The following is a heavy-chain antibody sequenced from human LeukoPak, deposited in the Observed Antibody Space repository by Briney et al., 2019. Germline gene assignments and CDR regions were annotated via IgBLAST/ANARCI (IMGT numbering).Heavy chain of an antibody. CDR1: GFTFSSYW. D-gene: IGHD4-11*01. CDR3: ARDFSGADYSPFDY. Sequence: GGSLRLSCAASGFTFSSYWMSWVRQAPGKGLEWVANIKQDGSEKYYVDSVKGRFTISRDNAKNSLYLQMNSLRAEDTAVYYCARDFSGADYSPFDYWGQGTLVTVSS. J-gene: IGHJ4*02. CDR2: IKQDGSEK. V-gene: IGHV3-7*01.